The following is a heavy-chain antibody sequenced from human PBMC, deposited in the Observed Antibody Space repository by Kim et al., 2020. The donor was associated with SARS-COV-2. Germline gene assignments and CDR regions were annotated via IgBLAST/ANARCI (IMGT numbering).Heavy chain of an antibody. CDR1: GYTFSSYG. Sequence: ASVKVSCKASGYTFSSYGISWVRQAPGQGLEWMGWISGYNGNTNYAQKFQGRVTMTTDTSTSTAYMELRSLRSDDTAVYYCARDRRVVGTTGGGGWVDYWGQGTLVTVSS. CDR2: ISGYNGNT. CDR3: ARDRRVVGTTGGGGWVDY. D-gene: IGHD1-26*01. J-gene: IGHJ4*02. V-gene: IGHV1-18*01.